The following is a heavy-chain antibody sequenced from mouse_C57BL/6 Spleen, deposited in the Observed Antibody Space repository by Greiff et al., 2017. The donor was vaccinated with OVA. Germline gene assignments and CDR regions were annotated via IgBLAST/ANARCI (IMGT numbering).Heavy chain of an antibody. CDR1: GYTFTSYW. D-gene: IGHD1-3*01. Sequence: QVQLQQPGAELVRPGSSVKLSCKASGYTFTSYWMDWVKQRPGQGLEWIGNIYPSDSETHYNQKFKDKATLTVDKSSSTAYMQLSSLTSEDSAVYSGAKEGGGGWYWYFGVRGTRATVTVST. J-gene: IGHJ1*03. CDR3: AKEGGGGWYWYFGV. V-gene: IGHV1-61*01. CDR2: IYPSDSET.